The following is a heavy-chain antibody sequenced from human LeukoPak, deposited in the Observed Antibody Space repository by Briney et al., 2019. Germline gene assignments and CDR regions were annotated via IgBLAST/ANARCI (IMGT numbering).Heavy chain of an antibody. V-gene: IGHV3-30*02. D-gene: IGHD1-26*01. CDR2: IRYDGNTK. Sequence: GGSLRLSCAASGFTFNSNGMHWVRQAPGKRLEWVAFIRYDGNTKYYADSVKGRFTISRDNAKNSLYLQMNSLRAEDSAVYYCARNSRSYHFDYWGQGTLVTVSS. J-gene: IGHJ4*02. CDR3: ARNSRSYHFDY. CDR1: GFTFNSNG.